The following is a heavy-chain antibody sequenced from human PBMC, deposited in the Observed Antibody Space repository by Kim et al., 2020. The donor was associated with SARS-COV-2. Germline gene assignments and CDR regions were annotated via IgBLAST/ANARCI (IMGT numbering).Heavy chain of an antibody. J-gene: IGHJ6*02. D-gene: IGHD1-1*01. CDR2: IYYSGST. Sequence: SETLSLTCTVSGGSISSYYWSWIRQPPGKGLEWIGYIYYSGSTNYNPSLKSRVTISVDTSKNQFSLKLSSVTAADTAVYYCARDGMTRQNYYYYGRDVWGQETTVTVSS. V-gene: IGHV4-59*01. CDR1: GGSISSYY. CDR3: ARDGMTRQNYYYYGRDV.